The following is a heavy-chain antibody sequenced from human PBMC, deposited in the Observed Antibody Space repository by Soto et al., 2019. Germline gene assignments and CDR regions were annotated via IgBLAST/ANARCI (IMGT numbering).Heavy chain of an antibody. V-gene: IGHV3-23*01. CDR1: GFTFSSYA. Sequence: EVQLLESGGGLVQPGGSLRLSCAASGFTFSSYAMSWVPQPPGKGLEWVSAISGSGGSTYYADSVKGRFTISRDNSKNTLYLQMNSLRAEDTAVYYCAKDPDPGMFDWPIDYWGQGTLVTVSS. CDR2: ISGSGGST. CDR3: AKDPDPGMFDWPIDY. J-gene: IGHJ4*02. D-gene: IGHD3-9*01.